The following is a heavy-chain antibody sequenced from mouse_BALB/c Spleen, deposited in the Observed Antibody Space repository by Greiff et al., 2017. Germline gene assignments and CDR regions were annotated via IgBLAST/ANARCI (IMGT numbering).Heavy chain of an antibody. CDR2: ISSGSSTI. Sequence: EVHLVESGGGLVQPGGSRKLSCAASGFTFSSFGMHWVRQAPEKGLEWVAYISSGSSTIYYADTVKGRFTISRDNPKNTLFLQMTSLRSEDTAMYYCARYGNYAEYYFDYWGQGTTLTVSS. D-gene: IGHD2-1*01. V-gene: IGHV5-17*02. J-gene: IGHJ2*01. CDR3: ARYGNYAEYYFDY. CDR1: GFTFSSFG.